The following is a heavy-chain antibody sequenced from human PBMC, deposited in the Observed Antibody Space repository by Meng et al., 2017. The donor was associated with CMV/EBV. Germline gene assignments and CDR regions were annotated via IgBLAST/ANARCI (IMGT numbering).Heavy chain of an antibody. CDR3: ARGGNWFDP. J-gene: IGHJ5*02. CDR2: INHSGST. CDR1: GGSFSGYY. Sequence: APVPQWGAGLLKPSGTLSLPCAVYGGSFSGYYWSWIRQPPGKGLEWIGEINHSGSTNYNPSLKSRVTISVDTSKNQFSLKLSSVTAADTAVYYCARGGNWFDPWGQGTLVTVSS. V-gene: IGHV4-34*01.